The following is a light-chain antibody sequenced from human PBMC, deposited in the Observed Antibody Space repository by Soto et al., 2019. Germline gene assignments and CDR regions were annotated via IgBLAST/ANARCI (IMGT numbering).Light chain of an antibody. CDR3: QQRSNCLT. V-gene: IGKV3D-11*02. CDR2: DAS. CDR1: QSVSSY. J-gene: IGKJ4*01. Sequence: EIVLTQSPATLSLSPGERATLSCRASQSVSSYLAWYQQKPVQAPRLLIYDASNRATGIPARFSGSGPGTDFTLTISSLEPEDFAVYYCQQRSNCLTFGGGTKVEIK.